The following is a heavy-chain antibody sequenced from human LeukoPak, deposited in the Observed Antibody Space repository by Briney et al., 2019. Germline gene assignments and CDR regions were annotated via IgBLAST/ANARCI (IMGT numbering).Heavy chain of an antibody. D-gene: IGHD3-22*01. CDR2: IYSGGST. V-gene: IGHV3-53*05. Sequence: GGSLRLSCAASGFTVSSNYMSWVRQAPGKGLEWVSVIYSGGSTYYADSVKGRFTISRDNSKNTLYLQMNSLRAEDTAVYYCAREARGYYYAPFDYWGQGTLVTVSS. J-gene: IGHJ4*02. CDR1: GFTVSSNY. CDR3: AREARGYYYAPFDY.